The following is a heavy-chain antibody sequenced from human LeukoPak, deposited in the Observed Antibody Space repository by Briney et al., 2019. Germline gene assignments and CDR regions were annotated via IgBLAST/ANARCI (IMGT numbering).Heavy chain of an antibody. CDR2: ISYGGGDK. Sequence: PGRPLRLSCAASGFTFSSYAMHWVRQAPGKGLEWVAVISYGGGDKHYADSVKGRFTISRDNSKNTLYLQMNSLRAEDTAVYYCVRRSGSDYDAFDIWGQGTMVTVSS. J-gene: IGHJ3*02. CDR1: GFTFSSYA. D-gene: IGHD5-12*01. V-gene: IGHV3-30-3*01. CDR3: VRRSGSDYDAFDI.